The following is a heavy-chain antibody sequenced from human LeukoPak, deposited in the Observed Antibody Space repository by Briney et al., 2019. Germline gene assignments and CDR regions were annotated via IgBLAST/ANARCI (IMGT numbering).Heavy chain of an antibody. CDR3: ASDRALTGDKPGPMDY. CDR1: GFTFSSYV. Sequence: PGGSLRLSCAASGFTFSSYVMSWVRQAPGKGLEWVSGISGSGDSTYYADSVKGRFTISRDNSKNTLYLQMNSLRAEDTAVYYCASDRALTGDKPGPMDYWGRGTLVTVSS. J-gene: IGHJ4*02. CDR2: ISGSGDST. V-gene: IGHV3-23*01. D-gene: IGHD7-27*01.